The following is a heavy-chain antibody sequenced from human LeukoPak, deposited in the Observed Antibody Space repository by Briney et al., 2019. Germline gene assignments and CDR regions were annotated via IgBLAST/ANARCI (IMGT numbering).Heavy chain of an antibody. Sequence: SETLSLTCTVSGYSISSGFYWGWIRQPPGKGLEWIGSIYHSGSTYYNPSLKSRVTISVDTSKNQFSLKLSSVTAADTAVYYCANGGMGNVLRFLEWLLPFDYWGQGTLVTVSS. CDR3: ANGGMGNVLRFLEWLLPFDY. CDR2: IYHSGST. J-gene: IGHJ4*02. V-gene: IGHV4-38-2*02. CDR1: GYSISSGFY. D-gene: IGHD3-3*01.